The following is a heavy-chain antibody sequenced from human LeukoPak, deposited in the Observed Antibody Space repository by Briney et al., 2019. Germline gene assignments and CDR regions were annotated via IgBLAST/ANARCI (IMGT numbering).Heavy chain of an antibody. CDR1: GSSFSEYW. V-gene: IGHV5-51*01. J-gene: IGHJ4*02. D-gene: IGHD2-8*02. Sequence: GASLKISYKASGSSFSEYWIAWGRPMPGKGQERMGIDYPGDSDTRYSTSLQGQVTISADHSTSTASLQWSSLKASDTAMYYCARRAVSRVVSTVDAFDYWAQGTLVTVSS. CDR3: ARRAVSRVVSTVDAFDY. CDR2: DYPGDSDT.